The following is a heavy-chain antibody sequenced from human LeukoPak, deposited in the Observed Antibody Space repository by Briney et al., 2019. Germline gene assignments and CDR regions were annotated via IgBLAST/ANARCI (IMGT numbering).Heavy chain of an antibody. CDR1: GGSFSGYY. CDR3: ASNTPDDAFDI. CDR2: INHSGST. Sequence: NPSETLSLTCAVYGGSFSGYYWSWIRQPPGKGLEWIGEINHSGSTNYNPSLKSRVTISVDTSKNQFSLKLSSVTAADTAVYYCASNTPDDAFDIWGQGTMVTVSS. D-gene: IGHD2-2*02. J-gene: IGHJ3*02. V-gene: IGHV4-34*01.